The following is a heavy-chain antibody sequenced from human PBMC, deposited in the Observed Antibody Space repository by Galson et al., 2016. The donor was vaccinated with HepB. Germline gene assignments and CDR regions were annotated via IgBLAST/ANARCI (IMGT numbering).Heavy chain of an antibody. CDR1: GGSISSSSYY. Sequence: SETQSLTCTVSGGSISSSSYYWGWIRQPPGKGLEWIGSIYYSGSTYYNPSLKSRVTISVDTSKNQFSLKLSSVTAADTAVYYCARQEALMVYAIGIGIDYWGQGTLVTVSS. CDR2: IYYSGST. J-gene: IGHJ4*02. D-gene: IGHD2-8*01. V-gene: IGHV4-39*01. CDR3: ARQEALMVYAIGIGIDY.